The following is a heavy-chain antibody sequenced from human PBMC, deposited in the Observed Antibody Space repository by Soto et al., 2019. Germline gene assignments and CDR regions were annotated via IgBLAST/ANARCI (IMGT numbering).Heavy chain of an antibody. D-gene: IGHD6-13*01. V-gene: IGHV3-11*01. CDR1: GFTFSHYY. J-gene: IGHJ4*02. CDR3: ARGTYRSKTDFDY. Sequence: QVQLVETGGGLVKPGGDLRLSCAASGFTFSHYYMTWIRQAPGSRLEWFSYISSSSGTISYANSVKCRFTISRDNAQNSLYLHKTRLRAEDTSVYYCARGTYRSKTDFDYWGQGTLVTVSS. CDR2: ISSSSGTI.